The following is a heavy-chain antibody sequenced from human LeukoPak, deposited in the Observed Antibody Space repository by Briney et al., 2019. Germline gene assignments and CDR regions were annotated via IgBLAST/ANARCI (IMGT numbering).Heavy chain of an antibody. Sequence: LPGGSLRLSCAASGFTFSSYAMSWVRQAPGKGLEWVSAISGSGGSTYYADSVKGRFTISRDNSKNTLYLQMNSLRAEDTAVYYCAKFVPVSGSGSYHDYYYYGMDVWGQGTTVTVYS. CDR3: AKFVPVSGSGSYHDYYYYGMDV. CDR1: GFTFSSYA. D-gene: IGHD3-10*01. V-gene: IGHV3-23*01. CDR2: ISGSGGST. J-gene: IGHJ6*02.